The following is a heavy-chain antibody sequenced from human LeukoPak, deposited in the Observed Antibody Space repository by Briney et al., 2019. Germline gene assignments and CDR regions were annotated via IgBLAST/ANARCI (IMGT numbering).Heavy chain of an antibody. D-gene: IGHD2-15*01. J-gene: IGHJ3*02. CDR2: ISSSGSTI. Sequence: GGSLRLSCAASGFTFSSYEMNWVRQAPGKGLEWVSYISSSGSTIYYADSVKGRFTISRDNAKNSLYLQMNSLRAEDTAVYYCARDQRWSNPRDAFDIWGQGTMVTVSS. CDR1: GFTFSSYE. CDR3: ARDQRWSNPRDAFDI. V-gene: IGHV3-48*03.